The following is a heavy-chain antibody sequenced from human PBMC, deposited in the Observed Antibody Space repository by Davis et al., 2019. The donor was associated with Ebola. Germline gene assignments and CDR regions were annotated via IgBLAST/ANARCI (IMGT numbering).Heavy chain of an antibody. J-gene: IGHJ6*02. CDR2: ISAYNGNT. Sequence: AASVKVSCKASGYTFTSYGISWVRQAPGQGLEWMGWISAYNGNTNYAQKLQGRVTMTTDTSTSTAYMELRSLRSDDTAVYYCARVGYCSSTSCRYGARSYYYGMDVWGQGTTVTVSS. CDR3: ARVGYCSSTSCRYGARSYYYGMDV. D-gene: IGHD2-2*01. V-gene: IGHV1-18*01. CDR1: GYTFTSYG.